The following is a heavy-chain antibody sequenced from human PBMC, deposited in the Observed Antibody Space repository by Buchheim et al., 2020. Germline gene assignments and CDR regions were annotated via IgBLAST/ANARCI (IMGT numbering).Heavy chain of an antibody. V-gene: IGHV3-11*06. D-gene: IGHD2-2*01. J-gene: IGHJ6*04. CDR1: GFTFSDYY. CDR2: ISSSSSYT. CDR3: ARDRDCSSTSCPLNGMDV. Sequence: QVQLVESGGGLVKPGGSLRLSCAASGFTFSDYYMSWIRQAPGKGLEWVSYISSSSSYTNYAASVKGRFTISRDNAKNSLYLQMNSLRAEDTAVYYCARDRDCSSTSCPLNGMDVWGKGTT.